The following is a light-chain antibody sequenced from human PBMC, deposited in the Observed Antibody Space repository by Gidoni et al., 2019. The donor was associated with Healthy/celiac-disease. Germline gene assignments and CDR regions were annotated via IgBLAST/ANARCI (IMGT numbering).Light chain of an antibody. Sequence: QSALTQPRSVSGSPGQSVTISCTGTSSDVGGYNYVSWYQQHPGKAPKLMIYDVSKRPSGVPDRFAGSKSGNTASLTSSGLQAGDEADYHCCSYAGSYIVLGGGTKLTVL. CDR3: CSYAGSYIV. CDR1: SSDVGGYNY. J-gene: IGLJ2*01. CDR2: DVS. V-gene: IGLV2-11*01.